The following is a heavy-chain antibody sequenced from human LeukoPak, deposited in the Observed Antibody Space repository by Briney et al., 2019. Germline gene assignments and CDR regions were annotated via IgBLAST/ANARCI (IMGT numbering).Heavy chain of an antibody. J-gene: IGHJ5*02. CDR1: GFTFSDYW. D-gene: IGHD3-22*01. V-gene: IGHV3-7*01. Sequence: GGSLRLSCATSGFTFSDYWMTWVRQAPGKGLEWVANIKQDGSEKYYVDSLKDRFTISRDNAKNSLYLQMNSLRADDTAVYYCAGGVGWVIDLWGQGTLVTVSS. CDR2: IKQDGSEK. CDR3: AGGVGWVIDL.